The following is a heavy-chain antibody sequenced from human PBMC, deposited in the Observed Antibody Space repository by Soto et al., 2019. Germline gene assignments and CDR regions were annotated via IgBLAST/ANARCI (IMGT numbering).Heavy chain of an antibody. Sequence: GSLRLSCAASGITFSTFDMHWVRQAPGKGLEWVSSISSGGTYTYYAGSVKGRFTISRDNAKASLYLQMSRLRVEDTAVYYCAREYQRTYNWFDTWGQGTLVTVSS. CDR3: AREYQRTYNWFDT. V-gene: IGHV3-21*01. CDR2: ISSGGTYT. D-gene: IGHD2-2*01. J-gene: IGHJ5*02. CDR1: GITFSTFD.